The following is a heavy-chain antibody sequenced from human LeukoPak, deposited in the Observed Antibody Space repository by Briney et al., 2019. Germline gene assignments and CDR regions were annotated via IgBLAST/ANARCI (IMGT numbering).Heavy chain of an antibody. CDR2: TKPDGSAE. CDR1: GFSFRNYW. V-gene: IGHV3-7*01. J-gene: IGHJ4*02. CDR3: ARDGGLHTNFDY. D-gene: IGHD2-15*01. Sequence: QPGGSLRLSCAASGFSFRNYWMGWVRQAPGKGLEWVANTKPDGSAEYYADSVRGRFTASRDNANNLLYPQMNRLRAEDTAVYYCARDGGLHTNFDYWGQGTLLTVSS.